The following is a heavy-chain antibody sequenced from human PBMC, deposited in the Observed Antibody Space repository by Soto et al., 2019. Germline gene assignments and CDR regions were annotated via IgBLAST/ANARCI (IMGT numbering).Heavy chain of an antibody. CDR3: AHHPYYGLAPYSFDY. D-gene: IGHD3-10*01. CDR2: IYWDDDK. CDR1: GFSLSTSGVG. V-gene: IGHV2-5*02. Sequence: QITLKESGPPLVKPTQTLTLTCTFSGFSLSTSGVGVGWIRQPPGKALEWLAVIYWDDDKRSSSSLKSRLTITKDTSKNQVVLTMTNMDPVDTATYYCAHHPYYGLAPYSFDYRCQGSLVTVSS. J-gene: IGHJ4*02.